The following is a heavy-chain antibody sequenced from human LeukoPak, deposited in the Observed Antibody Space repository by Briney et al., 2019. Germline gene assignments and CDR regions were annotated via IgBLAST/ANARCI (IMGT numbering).Heavy chain of an antibody. J-gene: IGHJ4*02. CDR3: ARVARDLWSGYYTG. CDR1: GFTFSSYA. CDR2: ISSNGGST. Sequence: GGSLRLSCAASGFTFSSYAMHWVRQAPGKGLEYVSAISSNGGSTYYANSVKGRFTISRDNSKNTLYLQMGSLRAEDMAVYYCARVARDLWSGYYTGWGQGTLVTVSS. D-gene: IGHD3-3*01. V-gene: IGHV3-64*01.